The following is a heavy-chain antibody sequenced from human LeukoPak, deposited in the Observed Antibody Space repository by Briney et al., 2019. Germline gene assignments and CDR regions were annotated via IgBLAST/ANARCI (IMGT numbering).Heavy chain of an antibody. J-gene: IGHJ6*03. Sequence: GGSLRLSCAASGFTFPKAWMSWVRQAPGKGLEWVGRIKSKTDGGTADYAAPVKGRFTISRDDSKNTLYLQMNSLKTEDTAVYYCTTDKGGYYPYYYYMDVWGKGTTVTVSS. CDR2: IKSKTDGGTA. V-gene: IGHV3-15*01. D-gene: IGHD3-3*01. CDR1: GFTFPKAW. CDR3: TTDKGGYYPYYYYMDV.